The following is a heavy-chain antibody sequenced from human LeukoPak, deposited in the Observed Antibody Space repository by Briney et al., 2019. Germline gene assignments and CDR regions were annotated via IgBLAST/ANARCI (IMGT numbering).Heavy chain of an antibody. D-gene: IGHD3-10*01. V-gene: IGHV3-23*01. CDR2: ISGSGGST. Sequence: QPGGSLRLSCAASGFTFSSYAMSWVREAPGKGLEWVSAISGSGGSTYYADSVKGRFTISRDNSKNTLYLQMNSLRAEDTAVYYCAKHSGSGSSNWFDPWGQGTLVTVSS. CDR3: AKHSGSGSSNWFDP. J-gene: IGHJ5*02. CDR1: GFTFSSYA.